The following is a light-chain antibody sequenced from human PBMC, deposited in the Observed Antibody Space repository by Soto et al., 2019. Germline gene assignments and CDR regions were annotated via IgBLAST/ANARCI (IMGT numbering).Light chain of an antibody. CDR2: DAS. CDR1: QTVSKN. CDR3: QQDNNWPLT. Sequence: DIVLTQSPATLSVSPGGRATLSCRASQTVSKNLAWYQQKPGQPPRLLIFDASTRASGIPGRFSGSGSDTEFTLTINSLQSEDFAVYYCQQDNNWPLTFGGGTKVEIE. V-gene: IGKV3D-15*01. J-gene: IGKJ4*01.